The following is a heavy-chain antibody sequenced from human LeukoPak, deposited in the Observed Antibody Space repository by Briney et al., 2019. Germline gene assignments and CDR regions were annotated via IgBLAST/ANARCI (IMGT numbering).Heavy chain of an antibody. CDR1: GYTFTGYY. J-gene: IGHJ4*02. CDR3: ARDSGEVPDY. D-gene: IGHD3-10*01. Sequence: ASVKVSCKASGYTFTGYYMHWVRQAPGQGVEWMGWINPNNGGTKYAQNFQGRVTMTKDTSINTANMELDRLRFDDTAVYYCARDSGEVPDYWGQGTLVTVSS. CDR2: INPNNGGT. V-gene: IGHV1-2*02.